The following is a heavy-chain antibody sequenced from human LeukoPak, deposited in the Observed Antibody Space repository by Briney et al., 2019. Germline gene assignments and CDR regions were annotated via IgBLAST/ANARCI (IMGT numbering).Heavy chain of an antibody. D-gene: IGHD4-17*01. CDR1: GGSISSSSYY. CDR2: IYYSGST. V-gene: IGHV4-39*01. CDR3: ASTLYGDYL. J-gene: IGHJ4*02. Sequence: SETLSLTCTVSGGSISSSSYYWGWIRQPPGKGLEWIGSIYYSGSTYYNPSLKSRVTISVDTSKNQFSLKLSSVTAADTAVYYCASTLYGDYLWGQGTLVTVSS.